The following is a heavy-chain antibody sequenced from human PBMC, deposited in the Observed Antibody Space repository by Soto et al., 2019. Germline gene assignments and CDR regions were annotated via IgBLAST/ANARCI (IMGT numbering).Heavy chain of an antibody. D-gene: IGHD3-9*01. CDR2: INAGNGNT. CDR1: GYTFTSYA. V-gene: IGHV1-3*01. Sequence: QVQLVQSGAEVKKPGASVKVSCKASGYTFTSYAMHWVRQAPGQRLEWMGWINAGNGNTKYSQKFQGRVTITRDTSASTAYMELSSLRSEDTAVYYCARGLNYDILTGYFTYYYYYGMDVWGQGTTVTVSS. CDR3: ARGLNYDILTGYFTYYYYYGMDV. J-gene: IGHJ6*02.